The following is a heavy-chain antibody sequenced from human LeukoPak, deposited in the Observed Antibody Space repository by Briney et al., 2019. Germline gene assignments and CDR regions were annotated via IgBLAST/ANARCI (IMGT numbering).Heavy chain of an antibody. CDR1: GYTFTSYG. CDR2: ISAYNGNT. Sequence: ASVKVSCKASGYTFTSYGISWVRQAPGQGLEWMGWISAYNGNTNYAQKLQGRVTMTTDTSTSTAYMGLRSLRSDDTAVNYCARDTYYYDSSGYASEYGMDVWGQGTTVTVSS. V-gene: IGHV1-18*01. CDR3: ARDTYYYDSSGYASEYGMDV. J-gene: IGHJ6*02. D-gene: IGHD3-22*01.